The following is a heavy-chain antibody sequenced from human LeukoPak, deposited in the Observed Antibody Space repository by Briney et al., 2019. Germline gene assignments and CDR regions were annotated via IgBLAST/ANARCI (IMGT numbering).Heavy chain of an antibody. CDR2: IGAYNGNT. Sequence: ASVKVSCKASGYTFTSYGISWVRQAPGQGLEWMGWIGAYNGNTNYAQKLQGRVTMTTDTSTSTAYMELRSLRSNDTAVYYCARGRYPPGAFDIWGQGTMVTVSS. CDR1: GYTFTSYG. D-gene: IGHD3-9*01. J-gene: IGHJ3*02. CDR3: ARGRYPPGAFDI. V-gene: IGHV1-18*01.